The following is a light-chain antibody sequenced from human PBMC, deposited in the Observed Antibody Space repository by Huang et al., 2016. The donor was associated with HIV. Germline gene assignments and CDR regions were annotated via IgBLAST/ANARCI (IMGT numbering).Light chain of an antibody. Sequence: IQMTQSPSSLSVSVGDRVTITCQASQDIRKYLNWYQQKPGKAPKLLVYDASKLETGVPSRFSGSGSGTDFTLTVSSLQPEDFATYYCQQSDDVPFTFGPGTKVHIK. CDR1: QDIRKY. V-gene: IGKV1-33*01. CDR3: QQSDDVPFT. CDR2: DAS. J-gene: IGKJ3*01.